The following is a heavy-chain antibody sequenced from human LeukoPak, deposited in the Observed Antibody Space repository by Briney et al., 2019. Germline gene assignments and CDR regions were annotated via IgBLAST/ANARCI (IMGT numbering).Heavy chain of an antibody. CDR1: GYTFTSYY. Sequence: ASVKVSCKASGYTFTSYYMHWVRQAPGQGLEWMGIINPSGGSTSYAQKFQGRVTMTRDTSTSTVYMELSSLRSEDTAVYYCARVWNVAGNGGNQYCFDYWGQGTLVTVSS. V-gene: IGHV1-46*01. J-gene: IGHJ4*02. D-gene: IGHD6-19*01. CDR3: ARVWNVAGNGGNQYCFDY. CDR2: INPSGGST.